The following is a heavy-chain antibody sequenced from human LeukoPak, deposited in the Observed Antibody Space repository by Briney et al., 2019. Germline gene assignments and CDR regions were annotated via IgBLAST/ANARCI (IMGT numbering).Heavy chain of an antibody. CDR3: ARDLCDAFDI. J-gene: IGHJ3*02. CDR1: GFTFSSYG. CDR2: IQFGGRNK. Sequence: GGALRLSCVASGFTFSSYGLHWVRQAPGKGLEWVAFIQFGGRNKYYAESVKGRFTISRDNSKNTLYLQMNSLRAEDTAVYYCARDLCDAFDIWGQGTMVTVSS. V-gene: IGHV3-30*02.